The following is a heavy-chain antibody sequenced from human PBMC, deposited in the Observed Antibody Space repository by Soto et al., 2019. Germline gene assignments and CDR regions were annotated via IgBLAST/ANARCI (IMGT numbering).Heavy chain of an antibody. J-gene: IGHJ6*02. CDR1: GGTFSSYA. D-gene: IGHD5-18*01. Sequence: QVQLVQSGAEVKKPGSSVKVSCKASGGTFSSYAISWVRQAPGQGLEWMGGIIPIFGTANYAQKFQGRVTITADESTSTAYMERSSLRSEDTAVYYCARDPAAMVTTESYYYYGMDVWGQGTTVTVSS. CDR3: ARDPAAMVTTESYYYYGMDV. CDR2: IIPIFGTA. V-gene: IGHV1-69*12.